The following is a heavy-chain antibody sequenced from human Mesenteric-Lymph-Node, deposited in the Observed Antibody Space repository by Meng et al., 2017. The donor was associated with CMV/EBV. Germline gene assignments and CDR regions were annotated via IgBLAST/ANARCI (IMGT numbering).Heavy chain of an antibody. CDR3: AKDGYSYGYEGWYFDL. V-gene: IGHV3-30*02. CDR1: GATFSSFE. D-gene: IGHD5-18*01. J-gene: IGHJ2*01. Sequence: GESLKISCAASGATFSSFELNWVRQAPGKGLEWVAFIRYDGSQKYYADSVEGRFTLSRDYSKNTLDLQMNSLRPEDTAVYYCAKDGYSYGYEGWYFDLWGRGTLVTVSS. CDR2: IRYDGSQK.